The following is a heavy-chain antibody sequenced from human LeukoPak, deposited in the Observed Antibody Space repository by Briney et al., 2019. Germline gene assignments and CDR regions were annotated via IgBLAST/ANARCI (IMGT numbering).Heavy chain of an antibody. V-gene: IGHV1-2*02. CDR3: ARANLQQWLVPFDY. CDR1: GYTFTGYY. CDR2: INPNSGGT. J-gene: IGHJ4*02. Sequence: ASVKVSCKASGYTFTGYYMHWVRQAPGQGLEWMGWINPNSGGTNYAQKFQGRVTMTRDTSISTAYMELSRLRSDDTAVYYCARANLQQWLVPFDYWGQGTLVTVSS. D-gene: IGHD6-19*01.